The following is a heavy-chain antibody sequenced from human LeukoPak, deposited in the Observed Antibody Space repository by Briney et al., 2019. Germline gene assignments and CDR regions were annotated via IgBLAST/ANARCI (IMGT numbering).Heavy chain of an antibody. Sequence: GGSLRLSCAASGFTFSSYSMNWVRQAPRKGLEWVSSISSSSSYIYYADSVKGRFTNSRDNAKNSLYLQMNSLRAEDTAVYYCARGRGPAYFDYWGQGTLVTVSS. CDR1: GFTFSSYS. CDR3: ARGRGPAYFDY. J-gene: IGHJ4*02. D-gene: IGHD2-2*01. CDR2: ISSSSSYI. V-gene: IGHV3-21*01.